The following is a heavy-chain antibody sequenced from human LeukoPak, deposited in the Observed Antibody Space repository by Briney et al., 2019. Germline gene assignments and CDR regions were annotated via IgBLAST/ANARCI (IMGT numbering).Heavy chain of an antibody. CDR3: ARVGVVVPAAIGWFDP. CDR1: GFTVSSNY. V-gene: IGHV3-53*01. Sequence: GGSLRLSCTASGFTVSSNYMSWVRQAPGKGLEWVSVIYSGGSTYYADSVKGRFTISRDNSKNTLYLQMNSLRAEDTAVYYCARVGVVVPAAIGWFDPWGQGTLVTVSS. J-gene: IGHJ5*02. D-gene: IGHD2-2*02. CDR2: IYSGGST.